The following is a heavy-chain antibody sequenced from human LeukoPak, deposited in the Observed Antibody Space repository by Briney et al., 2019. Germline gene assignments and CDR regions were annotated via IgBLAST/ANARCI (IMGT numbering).Heavy chain of an antibody. Sequence: GGSLRLSCAASGFTFNNYGMHWVRQAPGKGLEWVAVISSDGTKKYYGDSVKGRFTISRDDSKDTLYLQMNSLRAEDTAVYYCARYGDHGNYFDCWGQGTLVTVSS. CDR3: ARYGDHGNYFDC. CDR2: ISSDGTKK. D-gene: IGHD4-17*01. V-gene: IGHV3-30*03. CDR1: GFTFNNYG. J-gene: IGHJ4*02.